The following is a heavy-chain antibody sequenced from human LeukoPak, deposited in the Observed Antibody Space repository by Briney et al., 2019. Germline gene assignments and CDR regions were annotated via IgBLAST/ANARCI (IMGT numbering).Heavy chain of an antibody. CDR3: ARGRYYSILTTYTPPNY. V-gene: IGHV1-8*01. CDR1: GYTFTSYD. CDR2: MNPNSGDT. Sequence: ASVKVSCKASGYTFTSYDINWVRQATGQGLEWVGCMNPNSGDTVYAQKFQGRITMTRNTSTSTAYMEVGSLRSEDTAVYYCARGRYYSILTTYTPPNYWGQGTLVTVSS. J-gene: IGHJ4*02. D-gene: IGHD3-9*01.